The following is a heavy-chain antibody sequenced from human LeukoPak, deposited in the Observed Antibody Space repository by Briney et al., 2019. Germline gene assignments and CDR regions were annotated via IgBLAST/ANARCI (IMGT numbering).Heavy chain of an antibody. J-gene: IGHJ6*03. CDR1: GFIFSSYW. CDR2: INTDGSST. CDR3: AKDGAVAGTPTLRDYYYYYMDV. D-gene: IGHD6-19*01. Sequence: GGSLRLSCAASGFIFSSYWMHWVRHAPGKGLAWVSRINTDGSSTSYADSVKGRFTISRDNAKNSLYLQMNSLGAEDTAVYYCAKDGAVAGTPTLRDYYYYYMDVWGKGTTVTVSS. V-gene: IGHV3-74*01.